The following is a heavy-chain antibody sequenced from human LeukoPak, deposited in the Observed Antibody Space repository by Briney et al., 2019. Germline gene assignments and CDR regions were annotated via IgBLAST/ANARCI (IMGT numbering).Heavy chain of an antibody. CDR3: ARLGSSLTKFDY. J-gene: IGHJ4*02. CDR1: GFTFSSYW. V-gene: IGHV3-33*08. Sequence: GGSLRPSCAASGFTFSSYWMSWVRQAPGKGLEWVAVIWYDGSNKYYADSVKGRFTISRDNSKNTLYLQMNSLRAEDTAVYYCARLGSSLTKFDYWGQGTLVTVSS. D-gene: IGHD3-9*01. CDR2: IWYDGSNK.